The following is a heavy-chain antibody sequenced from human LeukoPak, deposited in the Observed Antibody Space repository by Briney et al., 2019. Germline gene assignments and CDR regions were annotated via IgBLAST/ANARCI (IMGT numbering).Heavy chain of an antibody. J-gene: IGHJ4*02. CDR1: GYSFTSYW. CDR3: ARLPTRFLEWLSWYYFDY. D-gene: IGHD3-3*01. CDR2: IYPGDSDT. V-gene: IGHV5-51*01. Sequence: PGESLKISCKGSGYSFTSYWIGWVRQMPGKGLEWMGIIYPGDSDTRYNPSFQGQFTISADKSISTAYLQWSSLKASDTAMYYCARLPTRFLEWLSWYYFDYWGQGTLVTVSS.